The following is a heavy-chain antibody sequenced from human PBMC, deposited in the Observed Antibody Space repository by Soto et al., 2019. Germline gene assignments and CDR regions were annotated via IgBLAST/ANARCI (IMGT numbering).Heavy chain of an antibody. D-gene: IGHD1-26*01. CDR1: CFSVSSNY. CDR2: HYSGGST. CDR3: ARHRHPRGTVGATSPLDP. Sequence: VGSLRLSCAISCFSVSSNYLSWVRQAPGKGLEWVSVHYSGGSTYYADSVQGRFTISRDKSNNTLYLQMRRVRAEDTAVYFCARHRHPRGTVGATSPLDPWGQGTLVTVSS. V-gene: IGHV3-53*01. J-gene: IGHJ5*02.